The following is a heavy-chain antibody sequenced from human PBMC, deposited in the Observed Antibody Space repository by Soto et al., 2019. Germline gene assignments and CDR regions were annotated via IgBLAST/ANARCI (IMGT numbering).Heavy chain of an antibody. Sequence: GGSLRLSCAASGFTFSNAWMSWVRQAPGKGLEWVGRIKSKTDGGTTDYAAPVKGRFTISRDDSKNTLYLQMNSLKTEDTAVYYCTTVSGLDQTFYYYYYYMDVWGKGTTVTVSS. J-gene: IGHJ6*03. CDR1: GFTFSNAW. CDR3: TTVSGLDQTFYYYYYYMDV. V-gene: IGHV3-15*01. D-gene: IGHD1-1*01. CDR2: IKSKTDGGTT.